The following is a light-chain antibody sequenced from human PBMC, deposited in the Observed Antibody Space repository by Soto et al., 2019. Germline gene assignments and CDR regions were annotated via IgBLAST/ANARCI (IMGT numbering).Light chain of an antibody. J-gene: IGKJ4*01. CDR3: QQYKSYST. CDR2: KAS. V-gene: IGKV1-5*03. Sequence: DIQMTQSPSTLSASVGDRVTITCRASQSISSWLAWYQQKPGKAPKLLIYKASSLESGVPSRFSGSGSETEFTLTISSLQPDAFATYYCQQYKSYSTFGGGTKVEIK. CDR1: QSISSW.